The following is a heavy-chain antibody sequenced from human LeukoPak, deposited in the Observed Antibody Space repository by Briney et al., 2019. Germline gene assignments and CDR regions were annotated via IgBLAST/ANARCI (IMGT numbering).Heavy chain of an antibody. CDR1: GFTFSSYA. J-gene: IGHJ5*02. D-gene: IGHD3-3*01. CDR2: ISGSDVRT. V-gene: IGHV3-23*01. Sequence: RGSLRLSCAASGFTFSSYAMNWVRQAPGKGLEWVSTISGSDVRTYYADSVKGRFTISRDNSMNTVHLQMNSLGAEDTAVYYCAKRVSGVVSNWFDPWGQGTLVTVSS. CDR3: AKRVSGVVSNWFDP.